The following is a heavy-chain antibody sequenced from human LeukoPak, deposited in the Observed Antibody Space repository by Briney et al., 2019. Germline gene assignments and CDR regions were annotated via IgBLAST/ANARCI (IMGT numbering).Heavy chain of an antibody. V-gene: IGHV5-51*01. Sequence: EALKNSCKASGYSFTTYWIGWVRQMPGKGLEWMGIICPGGSNTRYSPSFQGQVTISADKSNRPASLQWSSLKASDTAMYYCARLIFSSICRCEAFDIWGQGTMVTVSS. CDR2: ICPGGSNT. D-gene: IGHD6-13*01. CDR3: ARLIFSSICRCEAFDI. CDR1: GYSFTTYW. J-gene: IGHJ3*02.